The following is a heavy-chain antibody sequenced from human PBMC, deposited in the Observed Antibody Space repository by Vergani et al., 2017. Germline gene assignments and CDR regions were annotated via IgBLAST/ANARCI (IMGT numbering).Heavy chain of an antibody. CDR2: IFPSGNS. CDR3: ARAALSALVGYYYYMDV. V-gene: IGHV4-30-2*01. Sequence: QLQLQESGSGLVKPSQTLSLTCAVSGDSITNGGFSWNWIRQPPGKGPEWIGYIFPSGNSDYNPSLKNRVFIALDKSKNQFSLWVNSVTAADTAVYFCARAALSALVGYYYYMDVWGKGKTVVVSS. CDR1: GDSITNGGFS. D-gene: IGHD3-3*01. J-gene: IGHJ6*03.